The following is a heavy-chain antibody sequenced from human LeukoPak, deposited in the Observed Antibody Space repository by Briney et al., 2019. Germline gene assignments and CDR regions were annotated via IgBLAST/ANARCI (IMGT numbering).Heavy chain of an antibody. CDR3: AGDCRGRCDAFDI. V-gene: IGHV4-4*07. CDR2: IYSSGST. J-gene: IGHJ3*02. D-gene: IGHD2-15*01. CDR1: GGSISSYY. Sequence: SETLSLTCTVSGGSISSYYWSWIRQPAGKGLEWIGRIYSSGSTNYNPSLKSRVTMSVDTSKNPFSLKVRSVTAADTAVYYCAGDCRGRCDAFDIWGQGTMVSVSS.